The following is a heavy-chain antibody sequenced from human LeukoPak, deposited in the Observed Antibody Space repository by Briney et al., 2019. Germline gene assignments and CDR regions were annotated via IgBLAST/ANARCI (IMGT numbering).Heavy chain of an antibody. CDR3: ARDPHAGIFDS. J-gene: IGHJ4*02. V-gene: IGHV3-48*02. CDR1: GFTFGDFH. CDR2: ISSGGSTT. Sequence: GGSLRLSCVTSGFTFGDFHMNWLRQAPGKGLEHVSYISSGGSTTYYAASVVGRFTISRDDAKNLLYLQMDSLRDGATAVYYCARDPHAGIFDSWGQGTLVTVSS.